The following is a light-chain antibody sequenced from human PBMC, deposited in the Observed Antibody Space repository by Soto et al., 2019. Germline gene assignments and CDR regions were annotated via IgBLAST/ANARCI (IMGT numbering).Light chain of an antibody. Sequence: QSVLTQPPSVSRAPGQRVTISCTGSSSNSGAGYDVHWYQQLPGTAPNLLIYGNDNRPSGVPDRFSGSKSGTSASLAITGLQAEDEADYYCQSYDSRLSGSVFGGGTKLTVL. J-gene: IGLJ3*02. CDR1: SSNSGAGYD. V-gene: IGLV1-40*01. CDR2: GND. CDR3: QSYDSRLSGSV.